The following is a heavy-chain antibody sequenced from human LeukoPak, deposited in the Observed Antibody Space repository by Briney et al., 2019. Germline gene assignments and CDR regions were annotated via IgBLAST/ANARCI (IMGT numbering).Heavy chain of an antibody. Sequence: SETLSLTCTVSGGSISSSSYYWGWIRQPPGKGLEWIGSIYYSGSTYYNPSLKSRVTISVDTSKNQFSLKLSSVTAADTAVYYCAGIATGFNWFDPWGQGTLVTVSS. V-gene: IGHV4-39*01. CDR3: AGIATGFNWFDP. D-gene: IGHD6-13*01. CDR1: GGSISSSSYY. J-gene: IGHJ5*02. CDR2: IYYSGST.